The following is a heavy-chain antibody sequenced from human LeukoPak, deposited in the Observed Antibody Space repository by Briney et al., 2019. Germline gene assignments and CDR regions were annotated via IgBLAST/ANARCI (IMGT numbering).Heavy chain of an antibody. CDR3: ASSRGHYDSSGYYTAGGFDY. Sequence: PSETLSLTCTVSGGSISSYYWSWIRQSPGKGLEWIGYIYYSGSTNYNPSLKSRVTISVGTSKNQFSLKLSSVTAADTAVYYCASSRGHYDSSGYYTAGGFDYWVQGTLVTVSS. CDR1: GGSISSYY. CDR2: IYYSGST. D-gene: IGHD3-22*01. V-gene: IGHV4-59*08. J-gene: IGHJ4*02.